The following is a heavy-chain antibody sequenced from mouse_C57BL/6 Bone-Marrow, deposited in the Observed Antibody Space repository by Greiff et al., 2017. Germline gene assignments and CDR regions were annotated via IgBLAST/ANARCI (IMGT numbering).Heavy chain of an antibody. Sequence: VQLQQPGAELVKPGASVKMSCKASGYTFTSYWITWVKQRPGQGLEWIGDIYPGSGSTNYNEKFKSKATLTVDISSSTAYMQLSSLTSEDSAVYYCARRGTRFDYWGQGTTLTVSS. CDR3: ARRGTRFDY. D-gene: IGHD2-14*01. J-gene: IGHJ2*01. CDR1: GYTFTSYW. CDR2: IYPGSGST. V-gene: IGHV1-55*01.